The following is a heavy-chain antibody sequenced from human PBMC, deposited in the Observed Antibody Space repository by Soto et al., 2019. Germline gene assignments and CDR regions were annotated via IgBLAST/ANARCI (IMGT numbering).Heavy chain of an antibody. D-gene: IGHD3-16*01. J-gene: IGHJ4*02. CDR2: MYSSGST. CDR1: GDSIISNYYY. V-gene: IGHV4-30-4*01. Sequence: QVRLQESGPGLVKPSQTVSLTCAVSGDSIISNYYYWGWVRQSPGKGLEWIGYMYSSGSTYSNPSLTIPVELSMDMSDNHFSVTLRYVTAADMAVYFCVRGTDCGIIDACYRYFDSWGPGILVTVSS. CDR3: VRGTDCGIIDACYRYFDS.